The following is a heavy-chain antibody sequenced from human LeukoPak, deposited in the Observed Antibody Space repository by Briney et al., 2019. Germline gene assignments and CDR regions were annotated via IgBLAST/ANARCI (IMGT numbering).Heavy chain of an antibody. CDR2: MNPNSANT. CDR3: ARDPYYGSGSYRYGMDV. D-gene: IGHD3-10*01. CDR1: GGTFSSYA. V-gene: IGHV1-8*02. J-gene: IGHJ6*04. Sequence: ASVKVSCKASGGTFSSYAISWVRQAPGQGLEWMGWMNPNSANTGYAQKFQGRVTMTRNTSISTAYMELSSLRSEDTAVYYCARDPYYGSGSYRYGMDVWGKGTTVTISS.